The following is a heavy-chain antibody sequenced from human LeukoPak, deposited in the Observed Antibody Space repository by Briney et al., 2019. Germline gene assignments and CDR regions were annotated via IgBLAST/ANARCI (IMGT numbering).Heavy chain of an antibody. CDR2: ISGSGGST. CDR3: AKDRAMVRGVTYFDY. J-gene: IGHJ4*02. CDR1: GFTFRSYA. Sequence: GGSLRLSCAASGFTFRSYAMSWVRQAPGKGLEWVSAISGSGGSTYYADSVKGRFTISRDNSKNTLYLQMNSLRAEDTAVYYCAKDRAMVRGVTYFDYWGQGTLVTVSS. D-gene: IGHD3-10*01. V-gene: IGHV3-23*01.